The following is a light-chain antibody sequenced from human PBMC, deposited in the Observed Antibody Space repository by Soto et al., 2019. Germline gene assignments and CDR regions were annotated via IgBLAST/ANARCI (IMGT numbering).Light chain of an antibody. CDR3: SSYPSSSTLV. CDR1: TSDVGAYNY. CDR2: DVT. J-gene: IGLJ3*02. Sequence: QSALTQPASVSGSPGQSITISCTGATSDVGAYNYVSWYQQHPGKAPQLMIYDVTDRPSGVSNRFAGSKSGNTASLTISGLQAEDEADYYCSSYPSSSTLVFGGGTKVTVL. V-gene: IGLV2-14*03.